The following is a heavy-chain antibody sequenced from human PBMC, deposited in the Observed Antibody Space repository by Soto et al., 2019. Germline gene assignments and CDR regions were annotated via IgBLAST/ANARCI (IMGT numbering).Heavy chain of an antibody. V-gene: IGHV1-69*13. J-gene: IGHJ4*02. Sequence: SVKVSCKASGYTFTSYAMHWVRQAPGQGLEWMGGINPIIGKAKYAQKFQGRVTITADESTSTAYMELSSLRSEDTAVYYCRYSSSPKTALDYWGQGTLVTVSS. CDR3: RYSSSPKTALDY. D-gene: IGHD6-13*01. CDR1: GYTFTSYA. CDR2: INPIIGKA.